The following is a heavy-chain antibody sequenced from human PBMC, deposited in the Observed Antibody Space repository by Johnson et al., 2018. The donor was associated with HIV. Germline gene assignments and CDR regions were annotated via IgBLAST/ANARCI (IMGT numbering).Heavy chain of an antibody. D-gene: IGHD2-15*01. CDR3: ARPIAAHGVVEAFDI. CDR1: GFTFSSYW. J-gene: IGHJ3*02. CDR2: IKQDGSEK. V-gene: IGHV3-7*05. Sequence: VQLVESGGGVVQPGRSLRLSCAASGFTFSSYWMSWVRQAPGKGLEWVANIKQDGSEKYYVDSVKGRFTISRDNAKNSLYLQMNSLRAEDTVVYYCARPIAAHGVVEAFDIWGQGTMVTVSS.